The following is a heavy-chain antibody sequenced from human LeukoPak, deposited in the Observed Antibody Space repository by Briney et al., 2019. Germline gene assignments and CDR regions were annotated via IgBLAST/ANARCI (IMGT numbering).Heavy chain of an antibody. CDR1: GYTFTGYY. CDR2: INPNSGDT. Sequence: GASVQVSCKASGYTFTGYYVHWVRQAPGQGPEWMGWINPNSGDTNYAQKFQGRVTMTRDTSIGTAYMELSRLRSDDTAVFYCASGMDSSIWYEEYFQHWGQGTLVTVSS. J-gene: IGHJ1*01. CDR3: ASGMDSSIWYEEYFQH. D-gene: IGHD6-13*01. V-gene: IGHV1-2*02.